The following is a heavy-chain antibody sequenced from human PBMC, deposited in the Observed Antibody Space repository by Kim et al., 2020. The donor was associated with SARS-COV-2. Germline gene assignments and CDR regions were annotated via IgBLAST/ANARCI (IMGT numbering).Heavy chain of an antibody. CDR1: GFTFSDYY. V-gene: IGHV3-11*06. J-gene: IGHJ4*02. CDR2: ISSSTSNT. D-gene: IGHD3-10*01. CDR3: VRDGEYYYGSGRSPTYYFDN. Sequence: GGSLRLSCAASGFTFSDYYMSWIRQAPGKGLEWVSYISSSTSNTNYADSVKGRFTISRDNAKNSLYLQMNSLRAEDTAVYYCVRDGEYYYGSGRSPTYYFDNWGQGTLVTVSS.